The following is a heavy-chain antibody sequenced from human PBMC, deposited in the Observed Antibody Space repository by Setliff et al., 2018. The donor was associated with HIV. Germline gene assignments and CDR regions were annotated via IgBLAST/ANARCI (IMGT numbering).Heavy chain of an antibody. Sequence: PGGSLRLSCSASEFTNFWMAWVRQAPGKGLEWVANIDQHGSERYYTDSVRGRFTISRDNAKNSLYLQMNSLRAEDTAVYYCARPGIAAYGMDVWGQGTTVTVSS. J-gene: IGHJ6*02. D-gene: IGHD6-13*01. V-gene: IGHV3-7*01. CDR3: ARPGIAAYGMDV. CDR2: IDQHGSER. CDR1: EFTNFW.